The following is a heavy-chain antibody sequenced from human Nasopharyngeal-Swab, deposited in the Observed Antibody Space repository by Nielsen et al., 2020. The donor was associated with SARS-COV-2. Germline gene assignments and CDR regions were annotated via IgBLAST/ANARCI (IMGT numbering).Heavy chain of an antibody. CDR1: GLSISSDYH. CDR3: VRLYYDILTGYFSVGGNFDY. D-gene: IGHD3-9*01. J-gene: IGHJ4*02. CDR2: IYHSGKT. V-gene: IGHV4-38-2*02. Sequence: SETLSLTCNVSGLSISSDYHWGCIRQPPGKGLEWIATIYHSGKTYYNPSLKSRVTISVDTSKNQFSLRLTSVTATDTAVYYCVRLYYDILTGYFSVGGNFDYWGQGTLVTVSS.